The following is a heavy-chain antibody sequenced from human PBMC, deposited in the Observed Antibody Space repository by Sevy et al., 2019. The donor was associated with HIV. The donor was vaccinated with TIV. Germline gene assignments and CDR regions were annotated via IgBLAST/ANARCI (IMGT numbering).Heavy chain of an antibody. CDR1: GFTFSTYA. Sequence: GGSLRLSCAASGFTFSTYAMHWVRQAPGKGLEWVAVISYDGSNEYYAESVKGRLSISRDNSKSTLYLQMNSLRAEDTAVYYCARDNLRNSWYGNFQHWGQGTLVTVSS. V-gene: IGHV3-30-3*01. CDR3: ARDNLRNSWYGNFQH. D-gene: IGHD6-13*01. J-gene: IGHJ1*01. CDR2: ISYDGSNE.